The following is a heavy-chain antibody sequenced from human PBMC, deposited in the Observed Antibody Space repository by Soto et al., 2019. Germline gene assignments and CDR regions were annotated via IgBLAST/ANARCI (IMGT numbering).Heavy chain of an antibody. Sequence: EVQLLESGGGLVQPGGSLRLSCAASGFTFSSYAMSWVRLAPGKGLEWVSAISGSGGSTYYADSVKGRFTISRDNSKNTLYLQMNSLRAEDTAVYYCAKDMGYCSSTSCYPDAFDIWGQGTMVTVSS. J-gene: IGHJ3*02. CDR2: ISGSGGST. CDR1: GFTFSSYA. D-gene: IGHD2-2*01. V-gene: IGHV3-23*01. CDR3: AKDMGYCSSTSCYPDAFDI.